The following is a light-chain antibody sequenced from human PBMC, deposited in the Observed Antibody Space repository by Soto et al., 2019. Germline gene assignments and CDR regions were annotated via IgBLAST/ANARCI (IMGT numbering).Light chain of an antibody. CDR3: QQYNNWPPRGT. Sequence: EIVMTQSPATLSVSPGERATLSCRASQSVSSNLAWYQQKPGQAPRLLIYGASTRATGIPARFSGSGSGTEFNLTISSLQSEDFAVYYCQQYNNWPPRGTFGQGTKVEIK. V-gene: IGKV3-15*01. J-gene: IGKJ1*01. CDR1: QSVSSN. CDR2: GAS.